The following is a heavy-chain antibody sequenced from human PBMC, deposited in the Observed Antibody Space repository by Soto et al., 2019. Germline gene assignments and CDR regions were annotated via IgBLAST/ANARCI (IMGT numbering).Heavy chain of an antibody. CDR3: ARSVSSNLFFDS. Sequence: QVQLQESGPGLVKPSETLSLTCTVSGGSISSYYWSWIRQPPGKGPEWIGYIYYSGSTHYNPSLKSRVYMSVDTSKNELSLTVSSVPAADTAVYYCARSVSSNLFFDSWGKGNLVTVSS. J-gene: IGHJ4*02. CDR2: IYYSGST. CDR1: GGSISSYY. V-gene: IGHV4-59*08. D-gene: IGHD6-13*01.